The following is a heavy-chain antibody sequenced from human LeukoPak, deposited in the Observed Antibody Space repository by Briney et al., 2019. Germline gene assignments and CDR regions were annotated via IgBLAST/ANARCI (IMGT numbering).Heavy chain of an antibody. CDR3: ARWVESTNYYYMDV. Sequence: SETLSLTCTVSGGSISSGSYYWSWIRQPAGKGLEWFGRIYRSGSTNYNPAFKSRVTISVDTSKNKLSLKLSSVTAADTAVYYCARWVESTNYYYMDVWGKGTTVTVSS. D-gene: IGHD5-24*01. J-gene: IGHJ6*03. CDR2: IYRSGST. V-gene: IGHV4-61*02. CDR1: GGSISSGSYY.